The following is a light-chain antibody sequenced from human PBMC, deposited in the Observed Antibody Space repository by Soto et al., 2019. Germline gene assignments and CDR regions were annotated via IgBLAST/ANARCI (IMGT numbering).Light chain of an antibody. CDR2: DAS. CDR1: QSVSSS. CDR3: PVRDVLPS. Sequence: IVLTQSPFTRALSPGERAVLSGRARQSVSSSLAWYQHKPGQAPSLFSYDASKRAPGIPARFSASVSGTNFTLTISRQEPDDLADSYCPVRDVLPSFGHGNKVEIK. J-gene: IGKJ1*01. V-gene: IGKV3-11*01.